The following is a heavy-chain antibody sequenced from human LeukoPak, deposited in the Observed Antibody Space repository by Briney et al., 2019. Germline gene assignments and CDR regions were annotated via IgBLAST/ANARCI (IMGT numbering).Heavy chain of an antibody. J-gene: IGHJ3*02. D-gene: IGHD3-9*01. V-gene: IGHV1-18*01. CDR1: GYTFTSYG. CDR3: ARGYDILTGSDAFDI. CDR2: ISAYNGNT. Sequence: ASVKVSCKAFGYTFTSYGISWVRQAPGQGLEWMGWISAYNGNTNYAQKLQGRVTMTTDTSTSTAYMELRSLRSDDTAVYYCARGYDILTGSDAFDIWGQGTMVTVSS.